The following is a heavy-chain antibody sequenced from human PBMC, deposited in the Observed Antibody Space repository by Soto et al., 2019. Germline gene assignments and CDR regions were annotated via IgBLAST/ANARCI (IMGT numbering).Heavy chain of an antibody. CDR1: GFTFSSYS. J-gene: IGHJ6*02. CDR3: ASSGWAYYGMDV. D-gene: IGHD6-19*01. V-gene: IGHV3-21*01. Sequence: PGGSLRLSCAASGFTFSSYSMNWVRQAPGKGLEWVSSISSSSSYIYYADSVKGRFTISRDNAKNSLYLQMNSLRAEDTAVYYCASSGWAYYGMDVWGQGTTVTVSS. CDR2: ISSSSSYI.